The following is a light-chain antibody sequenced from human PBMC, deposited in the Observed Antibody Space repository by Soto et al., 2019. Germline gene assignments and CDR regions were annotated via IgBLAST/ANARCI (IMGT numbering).Light chain of an antibody. CDR1: QSVSSY. J-gene: IGKJ5*01. Sequence: EIVLSQSPATLSSLPGDRVTLSCRASQSVSSYLAWYQQKPGQAPRLLIYDASNRATGIPARFSGSGSGTDFTLTISSLEPEDFAVYYCQQRSNWPPITFGQGTRLEIK. CDR2: DAS. V-gene: IGKV3-11*01. CDR3: QQRSNWPPIT.